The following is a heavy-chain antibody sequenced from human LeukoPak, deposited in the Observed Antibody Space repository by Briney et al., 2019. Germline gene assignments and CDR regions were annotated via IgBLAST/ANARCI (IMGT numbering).Heavy chain of an antibody. V-gene: IGHV3-23*01. CDR2: ILDSGYST. J-gene: IGHJ6*03. Sequence: GGSLRLSCAASGFTFSSYAMSWVRQAPVKGLEGVSGILDSGYSTYYANPVKGRFTISRDNSNNTLYLQMNSLRAEDTAVYYCAKLGGHPLHNYYVGVWGKGTTVAVSS. CDR3: AKLGGHPLHNYYVGV. CDR1: GFTFSSYA. D-gene: IGHD3-16*01.